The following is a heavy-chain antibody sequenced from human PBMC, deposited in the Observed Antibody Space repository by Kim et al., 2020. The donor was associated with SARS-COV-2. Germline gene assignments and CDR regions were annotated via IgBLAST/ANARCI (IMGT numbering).Heavy chain of an antibody. V-gene: IGHV4-39*07. CDR3: ARDWYSSSWGIDY. D-gene: IGHD6-13*01. J-gene: IGHJ4*02. Sequence: SNPSLKSRVTISVDTSKNQFSLKLSSVTAADTAVYYCARDWYSSSWGIDYWGQGTLVTVSS.